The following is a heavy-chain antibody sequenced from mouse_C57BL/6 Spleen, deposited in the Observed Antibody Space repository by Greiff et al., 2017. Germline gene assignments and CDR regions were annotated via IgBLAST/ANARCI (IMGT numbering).Heavy chain of an antibody. D-gene: IGHD3-2*01. V-gene: IGHV1-72*01. CDR1: GYTFTSYW. J-gene: IGHJ4*01. Sequence: QVQLQQPGAALVKPGASVKLSCKASGYTFTSYWLHWVKQRPGRGLEWIGRIDPNSGGTKYNEKFKSKATLTVDKPSSTAYMQLSSLTSEDAAVYCCASGKGQLGLAYAMDYWGQGTSVTVAS. CDR3: ASGKGQLGLAYAMDY. CDR2: IDPNSGGT.